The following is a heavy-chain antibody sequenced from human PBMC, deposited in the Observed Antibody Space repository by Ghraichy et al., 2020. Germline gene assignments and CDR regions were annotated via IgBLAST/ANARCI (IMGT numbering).Heavy chain of an antibody. D-gene: IGHD6-19*01. CDR1: GFTFSSYS. CDR3: AREGGMSSDQISN. CDR2: ISSSSSYI. J-gene: IGHJ4*02. V-gene: IGHV3-21*01. Sequence: GGSLRLSCAASGFTFSSYSMNWVRQAPGKGLEWVSSISSSSSYIYYADTVKGRFTISRDNAKNSLYLQMNSLRAEDTAVYYCAREGGMSSDQISNWGQGTLVTVSS.